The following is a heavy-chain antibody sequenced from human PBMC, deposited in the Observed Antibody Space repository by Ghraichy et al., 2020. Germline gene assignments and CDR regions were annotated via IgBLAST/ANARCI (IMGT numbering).Heavy chain of an antibody. CDR1: GGSFSGYY. D-gene: IGHD3-10*01. J-gene: IGHJ4*02. CDR2: INHSGST. CDR3: ARHTRHALYYYGSGHFDY. V-gene: IGHV4-34*01. Sequence: SQTLSLTCAVYGGSFSGYYWSWIRQPPGKGLEWIGEINHSGSTNYNPSLKSRVTISVDTSKNQFSLKLSSVTAADTAVYYCARHTRHALYYYGSGHFDYWGQGTLVTVSS.